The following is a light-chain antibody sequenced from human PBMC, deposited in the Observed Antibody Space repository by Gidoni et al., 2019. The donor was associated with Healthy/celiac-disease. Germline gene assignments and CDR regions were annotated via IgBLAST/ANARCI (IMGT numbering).Light chain of an antibody. CDR2: AAS. CDR1: QSISSY. Sequence: DIQMTQSPSSLSASVGDRVTITCRASQSISSYLNWYQQKPGKAPKLLIYAASSLQSGVPSRFSGSGSGTDFTLTISSLQPEDFATYYCQQSYSTPPTFXQGTKVEI. V-gene: IGKV1-39*01. CDR3: QQSYSTPPT. J-gene: IGKJ1*01.